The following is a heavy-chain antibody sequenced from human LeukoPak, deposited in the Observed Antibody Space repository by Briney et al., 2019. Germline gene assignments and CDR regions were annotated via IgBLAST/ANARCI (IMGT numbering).Heavy chain of an antibody. D-gene: IGHD2-21*01. Sequence: PGGSLRLSCAASGFTFDDYDMSWVRQAPGKGLEWVSGINWDGGSLDSVKGRFTISRDNAKNSLYLQMNSLRAEDTAVYYCARGVAIAPQTFDYWGQGTLVTVSS. CDR1: GFTFDDYD. CDR3: ARGVAIAPQTFDY. J-gene: IGHJ4*02. V-gene: IGHV3-20*04. CDR2: INWDGGS.